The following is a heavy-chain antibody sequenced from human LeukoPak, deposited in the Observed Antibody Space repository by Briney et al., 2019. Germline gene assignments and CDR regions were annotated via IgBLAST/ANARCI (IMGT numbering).Heavy chain of an antibody. CDR2: MYSGDST. CDR3: ARADGYSSWFVH. V-gene: IGHV3-53*01. J-gene: IGHJ5*02. Sequence: GGSLRLSCAASGFTVRSNYMTWVRQAPGKGLEWVSVMYSGDSTYYDDSVKGRFTISRDNSKNTLDLQMNSLRDEDTGVYYCARADGYSSWFVHWGEGTLVTVSS. CDR1: GFTVRSNY. D-gene: IGHD5-18*01.